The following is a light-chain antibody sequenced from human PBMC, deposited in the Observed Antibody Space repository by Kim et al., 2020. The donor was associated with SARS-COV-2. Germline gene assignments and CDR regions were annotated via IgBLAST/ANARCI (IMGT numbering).Light chain of an antibody. CDR2: EVR. CDR1: SSDVGSYNR. V-gene: IGLV2-18*02. J-gene: IGLJ1*01. CDR3: SSYTSSSTWV. Sequence: GQSLTISCTGTSSDVGSYNRVSWYQQPPGTAPKLLIYEVRNRPSGVPDCLSGSKSGDTASLTISGLQAEDEADYYCSSYTSSSTWVFGTGTKVTVL.